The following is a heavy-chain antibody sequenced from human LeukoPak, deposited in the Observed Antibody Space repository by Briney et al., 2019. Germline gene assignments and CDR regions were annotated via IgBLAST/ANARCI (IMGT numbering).Heavy chain of an antibody. CDR1: GFTFSSYG. CDR3: AKDRTPKHVPAAIDSGYALDY. CDR2: IRYDGSNK. Sequence: GGSLRLSCAASGFTFSSYGMHWVRQAPGKGLEWVAFIRYDGSNKYYADSVKGRFTIPRDNSKNTLYLQMNSLRAEDTAVYYCAKDRTPKHVPAAIDSGYALDYWGQGTLVTVSS. V-gene: IGHV3-30*02. D-gene: IGHD2-2*01. J-gene: IGHJ4*02.